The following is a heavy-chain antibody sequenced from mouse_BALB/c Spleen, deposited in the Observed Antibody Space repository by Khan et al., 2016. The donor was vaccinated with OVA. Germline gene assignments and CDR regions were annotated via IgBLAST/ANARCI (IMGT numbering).Heavy chain of an antibody. CDR2: ISYSGST. Sequence: EVKLEESGPGLVKPSQSLSLTCTVTGYSITTNYAWDWIRQFPGNKLEWMGYISYSGSTSYNPSLKSRISITRDTSKNQFFLQLNSVTTADTATYYCARKNYYGYAVDYGGQGTSVTVSS. J-gene: IGHJ4*01. CDR1: GYSITTNYA. D-gene: IGHD1-1*01. V-gene: IGHV3-2*02. CDR3: ARKNYYGYAVDY.